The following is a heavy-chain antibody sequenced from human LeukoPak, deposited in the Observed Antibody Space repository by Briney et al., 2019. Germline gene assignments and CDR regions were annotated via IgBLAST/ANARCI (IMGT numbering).Heavy chain of an antibody. V-gene: IGHV3-11*04. CDR1: GFNFGDFY. CDR3: ARTIVGATVDWYFDL. CDR2: ISDRGSSK. J-gene: IGHJ2*01. Sequence: PGGSLRLSCAASGFNFGDFYMSWIRQAPGKGLEFISYISDRGSSKDYVDSVRGQFTISRDNANNFLYLQMNTLRVEDTAIYYCARTIVGATVDWYFDLWCRGTPVTVSS. D-gene: IGHD1-26*01.